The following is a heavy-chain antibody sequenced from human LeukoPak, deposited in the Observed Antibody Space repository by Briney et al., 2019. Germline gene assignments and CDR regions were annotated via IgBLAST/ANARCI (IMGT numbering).Heavy chain of an antibody. V-gene: IGHV1-18*01. J-gene: IGHJ6*02. D-gene: IGHD4-17*01. CDR2: ISAYNGNT. Sequence: ASVKVSCKASGYTFTSYGISWVRQAPGQGLEWMGWISAYNGNTNYAQKLQGRVTMTTDTSTSTAYMELRSLRSDDTAVYYCARFSNGNYAPYYYYGMDVWGQGTTVTVSS. CDR3: ARFSNGNYAPYYYYGMDV. CDR1: GYTFTSYG.